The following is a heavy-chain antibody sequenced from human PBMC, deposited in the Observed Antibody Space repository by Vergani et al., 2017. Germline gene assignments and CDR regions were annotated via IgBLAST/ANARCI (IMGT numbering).Heavy chain of an antibody. D-gene: IGHD5-12*01. CDR2: INHSGST. CDR1: GGSFSGYY. CDR3: ARGPQYSGYAIAEHYYYYYAMDV. V-gene: IGHV4-34*01. J-gene: IGHJ6*02. Sequence: QVQLQQWGAGLLKPSETLSLTCAVYGGSFSGYYWSWIRQPPGKGLEWIGEINHSGSTNYNPSLKSRVTISVDTSKNQFSLKVSSVTAADPAVYYCARGPQYSGYAIAEHYYYYYAMDVWGQGTTVTVSS.